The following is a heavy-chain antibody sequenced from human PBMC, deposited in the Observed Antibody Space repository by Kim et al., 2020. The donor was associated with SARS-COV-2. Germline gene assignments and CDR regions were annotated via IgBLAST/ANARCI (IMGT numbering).Heavy chain of an antibody. CDR3: ASQTTVTTFDGSWFDP. Sequence: SETLSLTCTVSGDSISSSSYYWGWIRQPPGKGLECIGNFYYSGSTYYNPSLKSRVTISVDTSKNQFSLKLSSVTAADTAVYYCASQTTVTTFDGSWFDPWGQGTLVTVSS. D-gene: IGHD4-17*01. J-gene: IGHJ5*02. V-gene: IGHV4-39*07. CDR1: GDSISSSSYY. CDR2: FYYSGST.